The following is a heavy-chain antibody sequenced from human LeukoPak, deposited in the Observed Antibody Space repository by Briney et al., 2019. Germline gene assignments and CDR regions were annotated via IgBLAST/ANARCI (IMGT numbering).Heavy chain of an antibody. J-gene: IGHJ6*02. CDR3: AKGYGDYYYYGMDV. V-gene: IGHV3-9*01. Sequence: GGSLRLSCAASGFTFDDYAMHWVRQAPGKGLEWVSGISWNSGSIGYADSVKGRFTISRVNAKNSLYLQMNSLRAEDTALYYCAKGYGDYYYYGMDVWGQGTTVTVSS. D-gene: IGHD4-17*01. CDR1: GFTFDDYA. CDR2: ISWNSGSI.